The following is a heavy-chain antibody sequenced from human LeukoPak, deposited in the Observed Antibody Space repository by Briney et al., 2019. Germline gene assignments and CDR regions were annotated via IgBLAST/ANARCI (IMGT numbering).Heavy chain of an antibody. CDR2: ISGRSNYM. CDR3: IAWIVPAGY. CDR1: GLTFSTYP. Sequence: GGSLRLSCAASGLTFSTYPMIWVRQAPGKGLEWVSSISGRSNYMYYADSVKGRFTISRDNAKNSLYLQMNSLRAEDTAVYYCIAWIVPAGYWGQGTLVTVSS. V-gene: IGHV3-21*01. D-gene: IGHD2-2*01. J-gene: IGHJ4*02.